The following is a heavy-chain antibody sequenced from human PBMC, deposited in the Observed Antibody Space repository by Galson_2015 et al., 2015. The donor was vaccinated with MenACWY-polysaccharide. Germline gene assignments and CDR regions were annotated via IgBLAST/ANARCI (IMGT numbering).Heavy chain of an antibody. CDR1: GYTFAGFH. CDR2: MNPNSGGT. V-gene: IGHV1-8*01. Sequence: SVKVSCKASGYTFAGFHINWVRQTTGQGLEWMGWMNPNSGGTGYAQKFQGRVTMTRDTSTSTAYMELNSLSSEDTAVYYCARVGGSSGALYYYYYYTDVWGEGTMVTVSS. CDR3: ARVGGSSGALYYYYYYTDV. D-gene: IGHD2-15*01. J-gene: IGHJ6*03.